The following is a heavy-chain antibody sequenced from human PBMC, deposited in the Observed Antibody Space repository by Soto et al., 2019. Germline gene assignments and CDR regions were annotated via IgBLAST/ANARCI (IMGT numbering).Heavy chain of an antibody. CDR3: ARDGYCSGGRCYRRNDY. V-gene: IGHV3-7*01. Sequence: EVQLVESGGGLVQPGGSLRLSCAASGFTFSGYWMTWARQAPGKGLEWVAKIKDDGSEKFYVDSVKGRFTISRDNPDNLLYLQINSLSAEDPAVYFCARDGYCSGGRCYRRNDYWGQGTLVIVSS. J-gene: IGHJ4*02. CDR2: IKDDGSEK. CDR1: GFTFSGYW. D-gene: IGHD2-15*01.